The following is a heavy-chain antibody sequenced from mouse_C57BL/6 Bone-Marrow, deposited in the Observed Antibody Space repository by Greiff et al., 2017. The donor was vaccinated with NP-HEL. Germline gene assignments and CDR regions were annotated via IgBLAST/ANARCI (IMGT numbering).Heavy chain of an antibody. CDR1: GYTFTSYW. Sequence: VHVKQSGTVLARPGASVKMSCKTSGYTFTSYWMHWVKQRPGQGLEGIEAIYPGNSETSYNQKFKGKGKLTAVTSASAAYRELSSLTNEESVVYECTRVGITTLVVEYWGRGTTLTVSS. J-gene: IGHJ2*01. CDR2: IYPGNSET. D-gene: IGHD1-1*01. V-gene: IGHV1-5*01. CDR3: TRVGITTLVVEY.